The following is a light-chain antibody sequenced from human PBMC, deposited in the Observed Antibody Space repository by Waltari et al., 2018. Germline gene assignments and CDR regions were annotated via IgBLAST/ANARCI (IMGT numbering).Light chain of an antibody. Sequence: QSALTQPASVSRSSGQSNTISCTGTNRHGCFSKQLSCYQQFPGKVPIVLISEVNIRPSGLSNPFSASKSGNTASLTISGLQSEDEADYYCASHTSRGTWVFGGGTKVTVL. J-gene: IGLJ3*02. CDR2: EVN. CDR1: NRHGCFSKQ. V-gene: IGLV2-14*01. CDR3: ASHTSRGTWV.